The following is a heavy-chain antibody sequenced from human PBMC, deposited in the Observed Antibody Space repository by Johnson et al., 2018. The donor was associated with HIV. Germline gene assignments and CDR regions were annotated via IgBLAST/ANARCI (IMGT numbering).Heavy chain of an antibody. Sequence: QMQLVESGGGLVKPGGSLRLSCAASGFTFSDYYMSWIRQAPGKGLEWVSYISSSGGTIYSADAVKGRFTISRDNAKNSLYLQMNSLRAEDTAVYYCARAAYSGSHHDAFDIWGQGTMVTVSS. CDR2: ISSSGGTI. CDR3: ARAAYSGSHHDAFDI. V-gene: IGHV3-11*04. D-gene: IGHD1-26*01. J-gene: IGHJ3*02. CDR1: GFTFSDYY.